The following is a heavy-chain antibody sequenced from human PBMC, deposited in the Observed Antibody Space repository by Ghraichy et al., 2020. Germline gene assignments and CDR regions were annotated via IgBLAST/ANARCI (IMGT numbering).Heavy chain of an antibody. CDR2: ITPSSSHI. D-gene: IGHD3-10*01. V-gene: IGHV3-21*01. CDR1: GFTFSAYS. J-gene: IGHJ5*02. Sequence: GGSLRLSCTASGFTFSAYSMNWVRQAPGKGLEWVSFITPSSSHIYYADSVKGRFTISRDDAKNSVYLQMNSLRAEDTAVYYCASPVETMVRGVDGGWRFDPWGQGTLVTVSS. CDR3: ASPVETMVRGVDGGWRFDP.